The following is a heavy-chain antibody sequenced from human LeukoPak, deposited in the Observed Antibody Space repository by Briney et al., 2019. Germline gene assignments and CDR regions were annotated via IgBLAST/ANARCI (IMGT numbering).Heavy chain of an antibody. CDR3: ARPLSLGYCSGGSCYGRGAWFDR. V-gene: IGHV4-39*07. CDR2: IYHSGST. D-gene: IGHD2-15*01. J-gene: IGHJ5*02. Sequence: SETLSLTCTVSGGSISSSSYYWGWIRQPPGKGLEWIGQIYHSGSTNYNPSLKSRVTISVDKSKNQFSLKLRSVTAADTAVYYCARPLSLGYCSGGSCYGRGAWFDRWGQGTLVTVSS. CDR1: GGSISSSSYY.